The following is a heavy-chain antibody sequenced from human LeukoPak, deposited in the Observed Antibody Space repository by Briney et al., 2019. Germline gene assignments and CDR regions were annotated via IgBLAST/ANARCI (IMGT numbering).Heavy chain of an antibody. Sequence: GGSLRLSCAASGFTFDDYAMHWVRQAPGKGLEWVSGISWNSGSIGYADSVKGRFTISRDNAKNSLYLQMNSLRAEDTALYYCGKDNGRGGNFDYWGQGTLVTVSS. V-gene: IGHV3-9*01. CDR3: GKDNGRGGNFDY. CDR2: ISWNSGSI. D-gene: IGHD3-16*01. CDR1: GFTFDDYA. J-gene: IGHJ4*02.